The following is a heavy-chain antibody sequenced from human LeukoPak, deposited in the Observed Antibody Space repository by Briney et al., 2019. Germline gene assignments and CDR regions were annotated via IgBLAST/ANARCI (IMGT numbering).Heavy chain of an antibody. CDR3: ARLSEYSYGYVGL. Sequence: SETLSLTCAVSGYSISSGYYWGWIRQPPGKGLEWIGSIYHSGSTHYNPSLKSRVTISVDTSKNQFSLKLSSVTAADTAVYYCARLSEYSYGYVGLWGQGTLVTVSS. J-gene: IGHJ4*02. D-gene: IGHD5-18*01. CDR1: GYSISSGYY. V-gene: IGHV4-38-2*01. CDR2: IYHSGST.